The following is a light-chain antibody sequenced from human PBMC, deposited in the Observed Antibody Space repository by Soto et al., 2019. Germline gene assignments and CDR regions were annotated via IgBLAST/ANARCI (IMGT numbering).Light chain of an antibody. CDR3: QQYSSYWT. Sequence: IQLTQSPSSLSASVGDRVTITCRASQGISNFLAWYKQKPGKAPKLLIYAASSLQSGVPSRFSGSGSGTEFTLTISSLQPDDFATYYCQQYSSYWTFAQGTKVDIK. J-gene: IGKJ1*01. V-gene: IGKV1-9*01. CDR2: AAS. CDR1: QGISNF.